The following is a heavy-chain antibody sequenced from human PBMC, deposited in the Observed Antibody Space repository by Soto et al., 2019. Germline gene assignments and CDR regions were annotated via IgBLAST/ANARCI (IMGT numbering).Heavy chain of an antibody. J-gene: IGHJ4*02. CDR2: IYYSGST. CDR1: GGSISSGGYY. Sequence: QVQLQESGPGLVKPSQTLSLTCTVSGGSISSGGYYWSWSRQHPGKGLEGIGYIYYSGSTYYNPSLNRRVTLSVDTSKNQFALKLSSVTAADPAVYYCATSFGVAAAGPFDYWGQGTLVTVSS. V-gene: IGHV4-31*03. D-gene: IGHD6-13*01. CDR3: ATSFGVAAAGPFDY.